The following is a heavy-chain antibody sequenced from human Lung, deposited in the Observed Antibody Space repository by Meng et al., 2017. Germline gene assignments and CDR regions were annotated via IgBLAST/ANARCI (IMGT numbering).Heavy chain of an antibody. CDR2: IRGDGGSI. V-gene: IGHV3-74*03. J-gene: IGHJ4*02. CDR1: GFTFRSYW. Sequence: GELVESGGGLVQPGWSLRLSCAASGFTFRSYWMHWVRQAPGKGLVWVSRIRGDGGSIVYADSVKGRFTISRDNAKNTLFLQMNSLRAEDTAVYYCARESGYFEYWGQGILVTVSS. CDR3: ARESGYFEY.